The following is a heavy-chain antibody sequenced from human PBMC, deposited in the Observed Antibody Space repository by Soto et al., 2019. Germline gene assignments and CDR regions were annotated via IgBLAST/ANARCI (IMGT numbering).Heavy chain of an antibody. Sequence: PSETLSLTCTVSGGSISNFYWSWIRQPPGKGLKWIGYVYYTGSTSYNPSLKRRVTFSADSSRGQFSLRLNSVTAADTAVYYCARTFLGPDLLADSFVDYYYYMDVWGQGTTVTVSS. CDR1: GGSISNFY. D-gene: IGHD3-9*01. V-gene: IGHV4-59*08. J-gene: IGHJ6*03. CDR2: VYYTGST. CDR3: ARTFLGPDLLADSFVDYYYYMDV.